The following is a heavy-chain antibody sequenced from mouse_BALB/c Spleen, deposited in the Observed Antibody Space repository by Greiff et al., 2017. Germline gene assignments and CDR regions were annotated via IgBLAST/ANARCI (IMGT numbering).Heavy chain of an antibody. Sequence: DVQLVESGGGLVQPGGSRKLSCAASGFTFSSFGMHWVRQAPEKGLEWVAYISSGSSTIYYADTVKGRFTISRDNPKNTLFLQMTSLRSEDTAMYYCARNSLLAWFAYWGQGTLVTVSA. CDR1: GFTFSSFG. D-gene: IGHD1-2*01. V-gene: IGHV5-17*02. J-gene: IGHJ3*01. CDR3: ARNSLLAWFAY. CDR2: ISSGSSTI.